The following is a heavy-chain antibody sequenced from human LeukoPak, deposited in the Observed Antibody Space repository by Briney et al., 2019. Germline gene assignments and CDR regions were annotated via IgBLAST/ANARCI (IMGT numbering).Heavy chain of an antibody. D-gene: IGHD4-4*01. CDR1: GFTFSSYS. Sequence: GGSLRLSCAASGFTFSSYSMNWVRQAPGKGLEWVSSITSSSSYIYYADSVKGRFTISRDNSKNTLYLQMNSLRAEDTAVYYCANPRGYSNYNPPINWGQGTLVTVSS. V-gene: IGHV3-21*01. CDR3: ANPRGYSNYNPPIN. CDR2: ITSSSSYI. J-gene: IGHJ4*02.